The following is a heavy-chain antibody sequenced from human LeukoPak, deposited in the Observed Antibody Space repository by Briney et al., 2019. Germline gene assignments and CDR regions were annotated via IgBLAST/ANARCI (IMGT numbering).Heavy chain of an antibody. Sequence: QPGGSLRLSCAASGFTFNTYTMNWVRQAPGKGLEWVSYISGSSGIIDYADSVRGRFTISRDNAKNSLYLQMNSLRAEDTAVYYCARGSIYYESSGQVPFDYWGQGTLVTVSS. D-gene: IGHD3-22*01. CDR1: GFTFNTYT. CDR2: ISGSSGII. CDR3: ARGSIYYESSGQVPFDY. V-gene: IGHV3-48*01. J-gene: IGHJ4*02.